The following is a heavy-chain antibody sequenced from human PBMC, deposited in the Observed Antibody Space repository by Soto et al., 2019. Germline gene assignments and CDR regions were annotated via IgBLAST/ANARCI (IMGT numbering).Heavy chain of an antibody. CDR3: AKGRDDYNLSNFFFDY. V-gene: IGHV3-23*01. J-gene: IGHJ4*02. Sequence: EVQLLESGGGLVQPGGSLRLSCAASGFTFSSYAMNWVRQAPGKGLEWVSAISGSDGSTYYADSVKGRFTISRDNSKNTLYLQMNSLRAEDAAVYYCAKGRDDYNLSNFFFDYWGQGTLVTVSS. D-gene: IGHD4-4*01. CDR1: GFTFSSYA. CDR2: ISGSDGST.